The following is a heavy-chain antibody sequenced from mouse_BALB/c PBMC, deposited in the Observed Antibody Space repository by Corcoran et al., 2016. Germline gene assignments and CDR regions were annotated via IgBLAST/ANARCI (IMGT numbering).Heavy chain of an antibody. CDR1: GFHIKETY. Sequence: EVQLQQSGAELVKPGASVKLSCTASGFHIKETYRHWVKQRPEQGLEWIGRIDPANGNTKYDPKFQGKATITADTSSNTAYLQLSSLTSEDTAVYYCARWDWYFDVGGAGTTVTVSS. V-gene: IGHV14-3*02. CDR3: ARWDWYFDV. J-gene: IGHJ1*01. CDR2: IDPANGNT.